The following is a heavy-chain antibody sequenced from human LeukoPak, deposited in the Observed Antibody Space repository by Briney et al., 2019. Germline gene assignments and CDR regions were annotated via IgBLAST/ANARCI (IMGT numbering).Heavy chain of an antibody. CDR3: AVGGCSSTSCYYFDY. D-gene: IGHD2-2*01. V-gene: IGHV4-30-2*01. CDR1: GGSISSGGYY. Sequence: SETLSLTCTVSGGSISSGGYYWSWIRQPPGKGLEWIGYIYHSGSTYYNPSLKSRVTISVDRSKNQFSLKLSSVTAADTAVYYCAVGGCSSTSCYYFDYWGQGTLVTVSS. CDR2: IYHSGST. J-gene: IGHJ4*02.